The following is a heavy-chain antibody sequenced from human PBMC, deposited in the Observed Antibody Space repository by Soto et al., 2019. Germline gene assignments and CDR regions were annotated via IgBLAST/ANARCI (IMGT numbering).Heavy chain of an antibody. CDR3: ARVMITFGGVIAQRFDP. CDR1: GGSISSGGYY. Sequence: QVQLQESGPGLVKPSQTLSLTCTVSGGSISSGGYYWSWIRQHPGKGLEWIGYIYYSGSTYYNPSLNSRVTISVDTSKNQFSLKLSSVTAADTAVYYCARVMITFGGVIAQRFDPWGQGTLVTVSS. D-gene: IGHD3-16*02. J-gene: IGHJ5*02. V-gene: IGHV4-31*03. CDR2: IYYSGST.